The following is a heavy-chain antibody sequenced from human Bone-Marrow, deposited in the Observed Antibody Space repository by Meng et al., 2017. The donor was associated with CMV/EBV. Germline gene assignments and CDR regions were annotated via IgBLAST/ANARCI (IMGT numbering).Heavy chain of an antibody. CDR2: INPNSGGT. V-gene: IGHV1-2*02. CDR1: GDTFSTYA. CDR3: AREISY. Sequence: ASVKVSCKASGDTFSTYAISWVRQAPGQGLEWMGWINPNSGGTNYAQKFQGRVTMTRDTSISTAYMELSRLRSDDTAVYYCAREISYRGQGTLVTVSS. J-gene: IGHJ4*02.